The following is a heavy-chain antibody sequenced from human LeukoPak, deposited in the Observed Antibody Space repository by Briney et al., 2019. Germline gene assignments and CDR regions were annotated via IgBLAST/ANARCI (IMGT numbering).Heavy chain of an antibody. J-gene: IGHJ4*02. Sequence: GESLKISCTGFGYSFTTYWIGWVRQMPGKGLEWMGIIYPGDSDARYSPSLQGQVTMSADKSINTAYLQWSSLKASDTAMYYCARRQGCSSTSCPPDYWGQGTLVTVSP. CDR2: IYPGDSDA. D-gene: IGHD2-2*01. V-gene: IGHV5-51*01. CDR3: ARRQGCSSTSCPPDY. CDR1: GYSFTTYW.